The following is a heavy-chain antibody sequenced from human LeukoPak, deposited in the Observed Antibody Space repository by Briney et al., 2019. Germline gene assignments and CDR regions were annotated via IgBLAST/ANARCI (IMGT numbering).Heavy chain of an antibody. J-gene: IGHJ4*02. Sequence: SETLSLTCTVPGGSISSSSYYWGWIRQPPGKGLEWIGSIYYSGSTYYNPSLKSRVTISVDTSKNQFSLKLSSVTAADTAVYYCARHWQRIAAAENSDYWGQGTLVTVSS. D-gene: IGHD6-13*01. CDR2: IYYSGST. CDR1: GGSISSSSYY. CDR3: ARHWQRIAAAENSDY. V-gene: IGHV4-39*01.